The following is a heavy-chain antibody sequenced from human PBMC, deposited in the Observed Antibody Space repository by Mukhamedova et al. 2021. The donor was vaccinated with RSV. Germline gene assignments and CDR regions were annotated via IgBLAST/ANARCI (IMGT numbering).Heavy chain of an antibody. J-gene: IGHJ6*02. Sequence: GSTNYNPSLKSRVTISVDTSKKQFSLRVRSVTAADTAVYYCARDIRGFTGFGHYYYGSDVWGQGTTVTVSS. CDR3: ARDIRGFTGFGHYYYGSDV. D-gene: IGHD5-12*01. V-gene: IGHV4-59*01. CDR2: GST.